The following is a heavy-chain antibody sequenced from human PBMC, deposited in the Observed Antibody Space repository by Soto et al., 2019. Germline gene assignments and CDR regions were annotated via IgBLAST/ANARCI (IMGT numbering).Heavy chain of an antibody. V-gene: IGHV5-10-1*01. CDR1: GYGFTSYW. D-gene: IGHD3-22*01. J-gene: IGHJ4*02. CDR3: ARGGERITMIVVVPEPYDY. Sequence: LEVSCKGSGYGFTSYWISWVRQMPGKGLEWMGRIDPSDSYTNYSPSFQGHVTISADKSISTAYLQWSSLKASDTAMYYCARGGERITMIVVVPEPYDYWGQGTLVTVSS. CDR2: IDPSDSYT.